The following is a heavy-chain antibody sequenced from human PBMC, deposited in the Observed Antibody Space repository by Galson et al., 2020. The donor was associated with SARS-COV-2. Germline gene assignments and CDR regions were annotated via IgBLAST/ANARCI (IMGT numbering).Heavy chain of an antibody. CDR3: ANVMLSAHEAIET. J-gene: IGHJ6*02. D-gene: IGHD2-8*01. Sequence: GESLKISCAASGFRFRSSRMHWVRQAPGKGLDWVALISYDGSKKYYGESVKGRFTISRDNSKNTTYLEMNSLRAEDTAMYYCANVMLSAHEAIETWGQGTAVTVSS. CDR2: ISYDGSKK. CDR1: GFRFRSSR. V-gene: IGHV3-30*18.